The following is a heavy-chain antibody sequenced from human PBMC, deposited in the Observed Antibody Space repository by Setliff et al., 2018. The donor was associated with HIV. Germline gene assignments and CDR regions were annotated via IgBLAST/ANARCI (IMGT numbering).Heavy chain of an antibody. CDR2: INPNSGGT. D-gene: IGHD4-17*01. J-gene: IGHJ4*02. Sequence: ASVKVSCKASGYTFTGYYMHWVRQAPGQGLEWMGRINPNSGGTNSAQKFRGRVTMNRDTSISTAYMELSRLRSDDTAVYFCARNSGADSNYFDYWGQGTLVTVSS. V-gene: IGHV1-2*06. CDR1: GYTFTGYY. CDR3: ARNSGADSNYFDY.